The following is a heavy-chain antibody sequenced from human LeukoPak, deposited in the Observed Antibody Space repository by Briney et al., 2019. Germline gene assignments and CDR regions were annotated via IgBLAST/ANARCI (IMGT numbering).Heavy chain of an antibody. J-gene: IGHJ4*02. Sequence: SETLSLTCTVSGGSISSHYWSWIRQPPGKGLEWIGYIYYSGSTNYNPSLKSRVAISVDTSKNQFSLKLGSVTAADTAVYYCARARSGWWDPFDYWGQGTLVTVSS. D-gene: IGHD6-19*01. CDR1: GGSISSHY. V-gene: IGHV4-59*11. CDR3: ARARSGWWDPFDY. CDR2: IYYSGST.